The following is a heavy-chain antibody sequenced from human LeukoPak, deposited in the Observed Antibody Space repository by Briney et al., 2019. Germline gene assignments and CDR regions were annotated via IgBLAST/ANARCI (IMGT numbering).Heavy chain of an antibody. Sequence: GGSLRLSCAASGFTSSSYGMHWVRQAPGKGLEWVAVISYDGSNKYYADSVKGRFTISRDNSKNTLYLQMNSLRAEDTAVYYCAKGYCSSTSCYTGWFDPWGQGTLVTVSS. D-gene: IGHD2-2*02. CDR1: GFTSSSYG. V-gene: IGHV3-30*18. CDR3: AKGYCSSTSCYTGWFDP. CDR2: ISYDGSNK. J-gene: IGHJ5*02.